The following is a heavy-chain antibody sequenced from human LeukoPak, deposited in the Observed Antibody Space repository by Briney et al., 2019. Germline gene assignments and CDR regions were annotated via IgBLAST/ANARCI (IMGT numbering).Heavy chain of an antibody. CDR2: ISSSSSYI. CDR3: ARSIAAAGTENWFDP. Sequence: GGSLRLSCAASGFTFSRYSMNWVRQAPGKGLEWVSSISSSSSYIYYADSVKGRFTISRDNAKNSLYLQMNSLRAEDTAVYYCARSIAAAGTENWFDPWGQGTLVTVSS. D-gene: IGHD6-13*01. V-gene: IGHV3-21*01. CDR1: GFTFSRYS. J-gene: IGHJ5*02.